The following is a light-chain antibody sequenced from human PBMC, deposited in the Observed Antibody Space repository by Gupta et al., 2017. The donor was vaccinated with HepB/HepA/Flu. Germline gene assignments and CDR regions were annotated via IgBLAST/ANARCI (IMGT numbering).Light chain of an antibody. J-gene: IGKJ4*01. CDR2: DAS. CDR1: ESVRSRY. Sequence: EIVSTHSPATLSVSPGERATLSCGASESVRSRYLAWYQQKPGLAPRLLMYDASKRATGIPDRFSGSGSGTDFTLTISRLEPEDFAVYYCQQYGSSPLTFGGGTKVEIK. V-gene: IGKV3D-20*01. CDR3: QQYGSSPLT.